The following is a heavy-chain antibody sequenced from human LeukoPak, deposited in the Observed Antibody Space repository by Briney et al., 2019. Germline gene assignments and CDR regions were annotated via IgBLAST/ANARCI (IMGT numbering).Heavy chain of an antibody. Sequence: AASVKVSCKASGYTFTSYAMHWVRQAPGQRLEWMGWINAGNGNTKYSQKFQGRVTITRDTSASTAYMELSSLRSEDTAVYYCARGRIVGATGDAFDIWGQGTMVTVSS. CDR1: GYTFTSYA. CDR2: INAGNGNT. D-gene: IGHD1-26*01. J-gene: IGHJ3*02. CDR3: ARGRIVGATGDAFDI. V-gene: IGHV1-3*01.